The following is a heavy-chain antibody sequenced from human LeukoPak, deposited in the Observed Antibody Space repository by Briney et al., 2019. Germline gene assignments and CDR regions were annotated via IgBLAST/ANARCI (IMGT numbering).Heavy chain of an antibody. V-gene: IGHV4-34*01. CDR1: GGSFTDYY. CDR3: ARGPVRDDGLTGISYYFGLDV. CDR2: IHHRAGA. Sequence: SETLSLTCAVYGGSFTDYYWSWIRHLPGKGLEWIGEIHHRAGANYNPSLWGRVTISADTSKHQFSLHLTSVTAADTVTFYCARGPVRDDGLTGISYYFGLDVWGHGTTVTVFS. D-gene: IGHD2-21*02. J-gene: IGHJ6*02.